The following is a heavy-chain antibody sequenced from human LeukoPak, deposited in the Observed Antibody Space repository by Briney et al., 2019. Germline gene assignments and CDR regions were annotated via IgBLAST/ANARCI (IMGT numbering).Heavy chain of an antibody. J-gene: IGHJ6*04. V-gene: IGHV3-30*04. CDR1: GFTFSRYA. Sequence: GGSLRLSCAASGFTFSRYAMHWVRQAPGLGLAWVAVISDVGRNEYYLESVKGRFTISRDNSKNTLYLQMNSLRAEDTAVYYCAELGITMIGGVWGKGTTVTISS. D-gene: IGHD3-10*02. CDR2: ISDVGRNE. CDR3: AELGITMIGGV.